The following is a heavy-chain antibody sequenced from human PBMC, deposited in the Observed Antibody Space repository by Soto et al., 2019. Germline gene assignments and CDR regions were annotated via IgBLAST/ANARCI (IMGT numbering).Heavy chain of an antibody. V-gene: IGHV3-72*01. CDR1: GFTFSDHY. CDR3: SRAGILTTPYYFDY. CDR2: IRNKANSYTT. D-gene: IGHD3-9*01. J-gene: IGHJ4*01. Sequence: PGGSLRLSCAALGFTFSDHYMDWVRQAPGKGLEWVGRIRNKANSYTTEYAASVKGRFTISRDDSKNLLFLQMFSLKTEDTAVYYCSRAGILTTPYYFDYWGQGTLVTGSS.